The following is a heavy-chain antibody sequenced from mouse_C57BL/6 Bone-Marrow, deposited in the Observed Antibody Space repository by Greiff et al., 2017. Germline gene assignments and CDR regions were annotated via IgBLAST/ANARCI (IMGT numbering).Heavy chain of an antibody. J-gene: IGHJ3*01. CDR3: ARRGLNYGSSYVWFAY. CDR2: IYPRSGNT. CDR1: GYTFTSYG. Sequence: QVQLQQPGAELARPGASVKLSCKASGYTFTSYGISWVKQRTGQGLEWIGEIYPRSGNTYYNEKFKGKATLTADKSSSTAYMELRSLTSEDSAVYFCARRGLNYGSSYVWFAYWGQGTLVTVSA. V-gene: IGHV1-81*01. D-gene: IGHD1-1*01.